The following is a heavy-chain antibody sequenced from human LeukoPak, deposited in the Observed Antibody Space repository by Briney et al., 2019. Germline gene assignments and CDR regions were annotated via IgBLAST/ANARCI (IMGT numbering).Heavy chain of an antibody. CDR2: ISSSGSTI. CDR1: GFTFSSYE. D-gene: IGHD3-22*01. Sequence: GGSLRLSCAASGFTFSSYEMNWVRQAPGNGLEWVSYISSSGSTIYYADSVKGRFTISRDNAKNSLYLQMNSLRAEDTAVYYCARASYYDTIDYWGQGTLVTVSS. CDR3: ARASYYDTIDY. J-gene: IGHJ4*02. V-gene: IGHV3-48*03.